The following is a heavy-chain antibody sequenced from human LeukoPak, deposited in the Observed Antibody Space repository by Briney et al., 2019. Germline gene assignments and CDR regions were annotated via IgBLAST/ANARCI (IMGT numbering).Heavy chain of an antibody. V-gene: IGHV4-34*01. Sequence: SETLSLTCAVYGGSFSGYYWSWIRQPPGKGLEWIGEINHSGSTNYNPSLKSRVTISVDTSKKQSSLKLSSVTAADTAVYYCARGRGEVVVVPAAMGTRPTYYFDYWGQGTLVTVSS. CDR3: ARGRGEVVVVPAAMGTRPTYYFDY. CDR1: GGSFSGYY. D-gene: IGHD2-2*01. CDR2: INHSGST. J-gene: IGHJ4*02.